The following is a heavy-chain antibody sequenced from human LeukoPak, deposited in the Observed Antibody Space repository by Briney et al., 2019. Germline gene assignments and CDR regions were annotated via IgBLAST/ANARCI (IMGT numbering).Heavy chain of an antibody. CDR3: ARVDNWNYNY. CDR2: ISAYNGNT. D-gene: IGHD1-7*01. J-gene: IGHJ4*02. Sequence: GASVKVSCKASGYTFTSYGISWVRQAPGQGLEWMGWISAYNGNTNYAQKFQGRVTMTRDTSISTAYMELSRLRSDDTAVYYCARVDNWNYNYWGQGTLVTVSS. V-gene: IGHV1-18*01. CDR1: GYTFTSYG.